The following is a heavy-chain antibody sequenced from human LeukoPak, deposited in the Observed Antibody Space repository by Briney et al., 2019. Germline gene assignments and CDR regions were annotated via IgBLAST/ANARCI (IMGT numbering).Heavy chain of an antibody. D-gene: IGHD2-2*01. CDR1: GGSISSYY. V-gene: IGHV4-4*07. Sequence: SETLSLTCTVSGGSISSYYWSWIRQPAGKGLEWIGRIYTSGSTNYNPSLKSRVTISVDTSKNQFSLKLSSVTAADTAVYYCARRLGYCSSTSCFNWFDPWGQGTLVTVSS. CDR2: IYTSGST. CDR3: ARRLGYCSSTSCFNWFDP. J-gene: IGHJ5*02.